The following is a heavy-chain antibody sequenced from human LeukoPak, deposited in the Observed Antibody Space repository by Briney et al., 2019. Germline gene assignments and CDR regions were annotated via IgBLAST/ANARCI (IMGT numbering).Heavy chain of an antibody. CDR2: IDNVGSST. Sequence: GGSLRLSCAASGFTFSSYGMHWVRQAPGEGLVWVSRIDNVGSSTNYADSVKGRFTISRDNAKNTVYLQMNSLRAEDTAMYYCATQDILDYWGQGTLVTVSS. V-gene: IGHV3-74*01. J-gene: IGHJ4*02. CDR3: ATQDILDY. CDR1: GFTFSSYG.